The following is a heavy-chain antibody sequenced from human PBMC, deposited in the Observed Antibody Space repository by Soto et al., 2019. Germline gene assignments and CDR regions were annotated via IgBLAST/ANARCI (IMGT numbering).Heavy chain of an antibody. CDR2: IYYSGST. D-gene: IGHD3-16*01. V-gene: IGHV4-59*01. Sequence: PSESLSLTCTVSVGSISSYYWSWIRQPPGKGLEWIGYIYYSGSTNYNPSLKSRVTISVDTSKNQFSLKLSSVTAADTAVYYCARAEGVYYYYGMDVWGQGTTVTVSS. CDR3: ARAEGVYYYYGMDV. J-gene: IGHJ6*02. CDR1: VGSISSYY.